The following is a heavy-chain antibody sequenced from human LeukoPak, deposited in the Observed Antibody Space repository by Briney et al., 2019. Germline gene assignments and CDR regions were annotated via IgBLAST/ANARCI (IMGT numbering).Heavy chain of an antibody. CDR2: ISSSGGNT. Sequence: GGSLRLSCAASRFTFSIYAMNWVRQAPGKGLEWVSAISSSGGNTYYADSVKGRFAISRDNSMNTLWLQMNSLRVEDTAVYYCAKGSNFYASGSHFDVWGQGTLVTVSS. CDR1: RFTFSIYA. D-gene: IGHD3-10*01. CDR3: AKGSNFYASGSHFDV. V-gene: IGHV3-23*01. J-gene: IGHJ4*02.